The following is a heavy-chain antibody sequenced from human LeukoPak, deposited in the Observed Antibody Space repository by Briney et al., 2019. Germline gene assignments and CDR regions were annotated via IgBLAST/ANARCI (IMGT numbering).Heavy chain of an antibody. Sequence: KASQTLSLTCTVSGGSISSGSYYWSWIRQPAGKGLEWIGRIYTSGSTNYNPSLKSRVTISVDTSKNQFSLKLSSVTAADTAVYYCARERSSWYTQNYYYYYMDVWGKGTTVTISS. CDR3: ARERSSWYTQNYYYYYMDV. CDR1: GGSISSGSYY. D-gene: IGHD6-13*01. V-gene: IGHV4-61*02. J-gene: IGHJ6*03. CDR2: IYTSGST.